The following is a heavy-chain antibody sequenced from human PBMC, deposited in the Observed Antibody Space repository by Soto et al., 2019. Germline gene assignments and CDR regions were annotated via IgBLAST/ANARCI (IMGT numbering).Heavy chain of an antibody. CDR1: GFTFSSYG. J-gene: IGHJ4*02. CDR2: ISYDESNK. V-gene: IGHV3-30*18. CDR3: AKQRGYTYGPGPFNY. D-gene: IGHD5-18*01. Sequence: GGSLRLSCAASGFTFSSYGMHWVRQAPGKGLEWVALISYDESNKDYADSVKGRFTISRDNSKNTLYLQMNSLRAEDTAVYYCAKQRGYTYGPGPFNYWGQGTLVTVSS.